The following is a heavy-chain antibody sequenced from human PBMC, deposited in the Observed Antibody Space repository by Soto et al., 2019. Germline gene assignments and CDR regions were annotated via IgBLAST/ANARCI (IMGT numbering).Heavy chain of an antibody. D-gene: IGHD3-9*01. J-gene: IGHJ5*02. Sequence: SGPTLVNPTQTLALTCTFSGFSLSTSGVGVGWIRQPPGKALEWLALIYWDDDKRYSPSLKSRLTINKDTSKNQVVLTKTKMNRVKTATSSFSYCNNDILNGYRYNWFDPWGQGTLVTVSS. V-gene: IGHV2-5*02. CDR2: IYWDDDK. CDR1: GFSLSTSGVG. CDR3: SYCNNDILNGYRYNWFDP.